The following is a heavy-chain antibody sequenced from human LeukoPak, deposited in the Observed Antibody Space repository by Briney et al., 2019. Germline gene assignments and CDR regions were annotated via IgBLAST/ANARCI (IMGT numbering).Heavy chain of an antibody. CDR1: GFTFSSYS. V-gene: IGHV3-21*01. Sequence: GGSLRLSCAASGFTFSSYSMNWVRQAPGKGLEWVSSISSSSSYIYYADSVKGRFTISRDNAKNSLYLQMNSLRAEDTAVYYCARARCGSGSYTGIRSDYWGQGTLVTVSS. CDR3: ARARCGSGSYTGIRSDY. CDR2: ISSSSSYI. D-gene: IGHD3-10*01. J-gene: IGHJ4*02.